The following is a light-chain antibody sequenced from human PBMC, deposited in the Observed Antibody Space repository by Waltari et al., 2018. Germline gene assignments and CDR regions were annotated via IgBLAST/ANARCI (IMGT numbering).Light chain of an antibody. CDR1: QSLFYTSNNKDY. CDR3: LQYFDASRT. J-gene: IGKJ2*01. CDR2: WAC. V-gene: IGKV4-1*01. Sequence: IVMTQFPDSLAVSLGETATINCRSSQSLFYTSNNKDYLGWYQQKPGLPPKLLIYWACTRESGVPDRFSGSGSVTDFTLTISSLQAEDVAVYYCLQYFDASRTFGQGTKLEIK.